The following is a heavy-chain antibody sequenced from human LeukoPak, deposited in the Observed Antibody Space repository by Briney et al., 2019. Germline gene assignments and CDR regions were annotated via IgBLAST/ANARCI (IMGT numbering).Heavy chain of an antibody. J-gene: IGHJ4*02. CDR2: ISFDGSNK. Sequence: PGGSLRLSCVPSGFTFSSYGMHWVRQAPGKGLEWVAVISFDGSNKYYADSVKGRFTISRDNSKNTLYLQMNSLRAEDTAVYYCAKVSGHYYGSGSYSFLDYWGQGTLVTVSS. CDR1: GFTFSSYG. V-gene: IGHV3-30*18. CDR3: AKVSGHYYGSGSYSFLDY. D-gene: IGHD3-10*01.